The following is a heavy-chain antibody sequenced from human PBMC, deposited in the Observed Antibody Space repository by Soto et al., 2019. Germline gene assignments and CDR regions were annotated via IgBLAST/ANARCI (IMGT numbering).Heavy chain of an antibody. CDR1: GFTLSFYW. Sequence: ESGGGLVQPGGSLRLSCAASGFTLSFYWMIWVRQAPGKGLEWVANIKQDGSETYYADSVKGRFTISRDNAKNSLYLQMNSLRGEDTAVYYCARETSAVSHWGRGTLVTVSS. CDR3: ARETSAVSH. CDR2: IKQDGSET. J-gene: IGHJ4*02. V-gene: IGHV3-7*01.